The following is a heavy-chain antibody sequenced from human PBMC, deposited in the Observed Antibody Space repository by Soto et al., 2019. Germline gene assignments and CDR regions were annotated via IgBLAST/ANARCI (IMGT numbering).Heavy chain of an antibody. Sequence: EVQLVESGGGLVQPGGSLRLSCAASGFTFSSYWMSWVRQAPGKGLEWVANIKQDGSEKYYVDSVKGRFTISRDNAKNSLYLQMNSLRAGDTAVYYCARGSLRIAVAGTGSPFDYWGQGTLVTVSS. D-gene: IGHD6-19*01. J-gene: IGHJ4*02. CDR2: IKQDGSEK. V-gene: IGHV3-7*01. CDR3: ARGSLRIAVAGTGSPFDY. CDR1: GFTFSSYW.